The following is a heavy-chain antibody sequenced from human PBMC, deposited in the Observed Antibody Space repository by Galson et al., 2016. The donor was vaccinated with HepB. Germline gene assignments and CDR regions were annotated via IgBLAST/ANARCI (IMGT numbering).Heavy chain of an antibody. J-gene: IGHJ4*02. CDR2: ISGSGHII. CDR3: AREGAYSGNDFGGGFDF. Sequence: SLRLSCAASGFTFNSHKMQWVRQAPGKGLGWLSDISGSGHIIQYADSVKGRFTTSRDNAKNSLFLQMNSLRDEDTAVYYCAREGAYSGNDFGGGFDFWGQGTLVTVSS. V-gene: IGHV3-48*02. D-gene: IGHD5-12*01. CDR1: GFTFNSHK.